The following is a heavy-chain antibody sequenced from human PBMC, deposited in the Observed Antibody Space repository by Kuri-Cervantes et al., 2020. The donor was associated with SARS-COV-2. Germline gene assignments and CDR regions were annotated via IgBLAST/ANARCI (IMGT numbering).Heavy chain of an antibody. D-gene: IGHD2/OR15-2a*01. CDR3: ARGENTIWEFDY. Sequence: GGSLRLSCAASGFTFSSYAMSWVRQAPGKGLEWVSAISGSGGSTYYADSVKGRFTISRDNAKNSLYLQMNSLRDEDTAVYYCARGENTIWEFDYWGQGTLVTVSS. CDR1: GFTFSSYA. V-gene: IGHV3-23*01. CDR2: ISGSGGST. J-gene: IGHJ4*02.